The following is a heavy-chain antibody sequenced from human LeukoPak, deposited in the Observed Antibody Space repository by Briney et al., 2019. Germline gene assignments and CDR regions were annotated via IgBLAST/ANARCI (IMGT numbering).Heavy chain of an antibody. Sequence: GGSLRLSCAVSGVTFSSYAMNWVRQTPGKGLEWVSGISGSGGTTNYADSVKGRFTISRDNFKNTLYLEMNSLRAEDTAVYYCAKDREVTMVSNFDYWGQGSLVTVSS. CDR2: ISGSGGTT. D-gene: IGHD4/OR15-4a*01. J-gene: IGHJ4*02. V-gene: IGHV3-23*01. CDR3: AKDREVTMVSNFDY. CDR1: GVTFSSYA.